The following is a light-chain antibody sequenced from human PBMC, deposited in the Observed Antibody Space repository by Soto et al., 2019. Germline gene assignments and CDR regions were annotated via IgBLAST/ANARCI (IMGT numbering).Light chain of an antibody. V-gene: IGLV2-14*01. CDR2: DVS. J-gene: IGLJ1*01. CDR1: SSDVGGYNY. CDR3: SSYTSSSTKV. Sequence: VLTQPASVSGSPGQSITISCTGTSSDVGGYNYVSWYQQHPGKAPKLMIYDVSNRPSGVSNRFSGSKSGNTASLTISGLQAEDEADYYCSSYTSSSTKVFGTGTKVTVL.